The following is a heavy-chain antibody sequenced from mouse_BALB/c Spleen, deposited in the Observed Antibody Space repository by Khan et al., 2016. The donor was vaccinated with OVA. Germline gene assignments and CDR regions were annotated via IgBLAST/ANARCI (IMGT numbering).Heavy chain of an antibody. V-gene: IGHV9-3*02. D-gene: IGHD2-14*01. CDR3: ARGYYMYGSWLAY. J-gene: IGHJ3*01. CDR1: GYTFTNYG. Sequence: QIQLVQSGPELKKPGETVKISCKASGYTFTNYGMNWVKQAPGKGLKWMGWINTNTGEPTFAEEFKERFAFSLETSASTAYLQINSLKNEDKATYFCARGYYMYGSWLAYWGQGTLVTVSA. CDR2: INTNTGEP.